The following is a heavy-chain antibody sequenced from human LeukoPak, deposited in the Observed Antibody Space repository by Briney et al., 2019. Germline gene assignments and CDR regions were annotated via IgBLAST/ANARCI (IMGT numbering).Heavy chain of an antibody. J-gene: IGHJ5*02. CDR1: GFTFSSYA. CDR3: AKGVVPAASPSIYNWFDP. CDR2: ISGSGGST. Sequence: PGGSLRLSCAASGFTFSSYAMSWVRQAPGKGLEWVSAISGSGGSTYYADSVKGRFTISRDNSKNTLYLQMNSLRAEDTAVYYCAKGVVPAASPSIYNWFDPWGQGTLVTDSS. D-gene: IGHD2-2*01. V-gene: IGHV3-23*01.